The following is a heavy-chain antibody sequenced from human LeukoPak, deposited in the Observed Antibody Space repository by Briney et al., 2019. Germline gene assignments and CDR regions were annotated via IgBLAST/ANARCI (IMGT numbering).Heavy chain of an antibody. CDR3: ARDFRITYYYGSGSYYLDH. Sequence: PGGSLRLSCAASGFTFSSYWMSWVRQAPGKGLEWVANIKQDGSEKYYVDSVKGRFTISRDNAKNSLYLQMNSLGAEDTAVYYCARDFRITYYYGSGSYYLDHWGQGTLVTVSS. J-gene: IGHJ4*02. D-gene: IGHD3-10*01. CDR1: GFTFSSYW. V-gene: IGHV3-7*01. CDR2: IKQDGSEK.